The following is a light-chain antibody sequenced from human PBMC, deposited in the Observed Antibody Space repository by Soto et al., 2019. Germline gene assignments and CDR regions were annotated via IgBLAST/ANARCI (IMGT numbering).Light chain of an antibody. J-gene: IGLJ1*01. Sequence: QSALTQPPSASGSPGQSVTISCTGTSSDVGGYKYVSWYQQHPGKAPKLMIYEVSKRPSGVPDRFSGSKSGNTASLTVSGLQAEDEADYYCSSYAGSNSYVFGTGTRSPS. CDR1: SSDVGGYKY. V-gene: IGLV2-8*01. CDR2: EVS. CDR3: SSYAGSNSYV.